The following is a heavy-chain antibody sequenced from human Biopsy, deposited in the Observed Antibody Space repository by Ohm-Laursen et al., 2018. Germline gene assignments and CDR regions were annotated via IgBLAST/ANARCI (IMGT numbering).Heavy chain of an antibody. D-gene: IGHD2/OR15-2a*01. CDR2: IYYCWST. V-gene: IGHV4-59*07. CDR3: ARATNSTGWPYYYFYGMAV. CDR1: GGSISSDY. J-gene: IGHJ6*02. Sequence: SDTLSLTCTVSGGSISSDYWCWIRQPPGKGQEWIGYIYYCWSTNTNPSLKSRVTISVDTYKNQFSLRLNSVTATDTAVYYCARATNSTGWPYYYFYGMAVWGQGTTVTVSS.